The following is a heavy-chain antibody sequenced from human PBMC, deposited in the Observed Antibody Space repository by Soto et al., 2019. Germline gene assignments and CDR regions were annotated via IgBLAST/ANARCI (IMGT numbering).Heavy chain of an antibody. CDR1: GFTFSSYA. CDR3: AKDYYCSGGSCYLFYYYYGMDV. V-gene: IGHV3-23*01. D-gene: IGHD2-15*01. CDR2: ISGSGGST. Sequence: GGSLRLSCAASGFTFSSYAMSWVRQAPGKGLEWVSAISGSGGSTYYADSVKGRFTISRDNSKNTLYLQMNSLRAEDTAVYYCAKDYYCSGGSCYLFYYYYGMDVWGQGTTVTVSS. J-gene: IGHJ6*02.